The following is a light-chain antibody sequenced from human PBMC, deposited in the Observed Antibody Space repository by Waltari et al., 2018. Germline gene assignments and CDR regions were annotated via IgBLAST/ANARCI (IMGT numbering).Light chain of an antibody. J-gene: IGLJ2*01. CDR1: SSDVGGYNY. CDR2: EVS. CDR3: SSYTSSSTPPVV. V-gene: IGLV2-14*01. Sequence: QSALTQPASVSGSPGQSITISCTGTSSDVGGYNYVSWYQQHPGKAPKLMIYEVSNRPSGVPNRFAGSKSGNTASLTISGLQAEDDADYYCSSYTSSSTPPVVFGGGTKLTVL.